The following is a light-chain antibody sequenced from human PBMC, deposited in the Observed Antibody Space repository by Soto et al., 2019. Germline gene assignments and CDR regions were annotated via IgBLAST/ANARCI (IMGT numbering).Light chain of an antibody. J-gene: IGKJ1*01. V-gene: IGKV3D-15*01. CDR2: GAS. CDR3: QQCHDWPRT. Sequence: EIVLTQSPGTLSLSPGERATLSCRASHSVSSNYLAWYQQKPGQAPRLLIYGASSRATGIPDRFSGSGSRTEFTLTISSLQSEDFAVYYCQQCHDWPRTFGQGTKVEVK. CDR1: HSVSSN.